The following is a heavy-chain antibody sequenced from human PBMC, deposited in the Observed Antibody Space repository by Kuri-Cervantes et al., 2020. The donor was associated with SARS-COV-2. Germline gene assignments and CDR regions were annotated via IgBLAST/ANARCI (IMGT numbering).Heavy chain of an antibody. CDR1: GYTFTSYY. J-gene: IGHJ6*02. CDR2: INPSGGST. Sequence: ASVKVSCKASGYTFTSYYMHWVRQAPGQGLEWMGIINPSGGSTSYAQKFQGRVTMTRDTSTSTVYMELSSLRSEDTAVYYCARVGYCSSTSCYTGRGVDVWGQGTTVTVSS. V-gene: IGHV1-46*01. CDR3: ARVGYCSSTSCYTGRGVDV. D-gene: IGHD2-2*02.